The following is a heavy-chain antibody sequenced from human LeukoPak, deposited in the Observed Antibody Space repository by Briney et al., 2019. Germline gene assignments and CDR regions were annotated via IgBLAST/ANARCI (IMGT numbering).Heavy chain of an antibody. D-gene: IGHD1-26*01. Sequence: PGRSPRLSCAASGFTFSSYAMHWVRQAPGKGLEWVAVISYDGSNKYYADSVKGRFTISRDNSKNTLYLQMNSLRAEDTAVYYCARDGSGSYVDYWGQGTLVTVSS. V-gene: IGHV3-30*04. CDR1: GFTFSSYA. J-gene: IGHJ4*02. CDR3: ARDGSGSYVDY. CDR2: ISYDGSNK.